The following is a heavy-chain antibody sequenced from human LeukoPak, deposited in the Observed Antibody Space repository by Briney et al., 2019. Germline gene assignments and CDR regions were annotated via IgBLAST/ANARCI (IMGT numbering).Heavy chain of an antibody. D-gene: IGHD2-21*01. CDR1: GYTFTSYD. CDR2: MNPNSGNT. CDR3: AILYPVVLSDY. J-gene: IGHJ4*02. Sequence: ASVKVSCKASGYTFTSYDINWVRQATGQGLEWMGWMNPNSGNTGYAQKFQGRVTITRNTSISTAYMELSSLRSEDTAVYYCAILYPVVLSDYWGQGTLVTVSS. V-gene: IGHV1-8*03.